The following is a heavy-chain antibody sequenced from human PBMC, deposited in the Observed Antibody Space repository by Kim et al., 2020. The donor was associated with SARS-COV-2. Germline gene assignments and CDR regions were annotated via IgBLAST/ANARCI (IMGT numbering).Heavy chain of an antibody. CDR3: ARVLNRGWLYFDY. CDR1: GFTFSSYS. J-gene: IGHJ4*02. Sequence: GGSLRLSCAASGFTFSSYSMYWVRQAPGKGLEWISSISSSSSYIYYADSVKGRFTISRDNASASLYLQMNSLRAEDTAADYCARVLNRGWLYFDYCGPGT. V-gene: IGHV3-21*04. CDR2: ISSSSSYI. D-gene: IGHD6-19*01.